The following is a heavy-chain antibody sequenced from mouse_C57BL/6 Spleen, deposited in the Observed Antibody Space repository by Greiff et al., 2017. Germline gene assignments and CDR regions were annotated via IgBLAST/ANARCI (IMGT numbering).Heavy chain of an antibody. CDR2: IWSGGST. J-gene: IGHJ1*03. V-gene: IGHV2-2*01. D-gene: IGHD2-4*01. CDR3: ARGGLRLDWYFDV. CDR1: GFSLTSYG. Sequence: VKLMESGPGLVQPSQSLSITCTVSGFSLTSYGVHWVRQSPGKGLEWLGVIWSGGSTDYNAAFISRLSISKDNSKSQVFFKMNSLQADDTAIYYCARGGLRLDWYFDVWGTGTTVTVSS.